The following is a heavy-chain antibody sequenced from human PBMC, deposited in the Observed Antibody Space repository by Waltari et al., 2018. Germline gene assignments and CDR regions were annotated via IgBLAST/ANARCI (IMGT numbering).Heavy chain of an antibody. CDR1: GFTVSSNY. CDR3: AREGSGSYYGGDAFDI. Sequence: EVQLVESGGGLIQPGGSLRLSCAASGFTVSSNYMSWVPQAPGKGLEWVSVIYSGGSTYYADSVKGRFTISRDNSKNTLYLQMNSLRAEDTAVYYCAREGSGSYYGGDAFDIWGQGTMVTVSS. D-gene: IGHD1-26*01. V-gene: IGHV3-53*01. CDR2: IYSGGST. J-gene: IGHJ3*02.